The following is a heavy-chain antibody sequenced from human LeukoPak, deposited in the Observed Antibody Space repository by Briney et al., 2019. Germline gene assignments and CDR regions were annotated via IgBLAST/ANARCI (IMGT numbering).Heavy chain of an antibody. V-gene: IGHV4-61*01. J-gene: IGHJ5*02. CDR2: IHNSGST. D-gene: IGHD4-17*01. Sequence: SETLSLTCKVSGDSVSSDSHYWSRIRQPPGQGLEWIGYIHNSGSTKYNASLKSRLTISVDTSKNQFSLEVTSVTAADTAVYYCARTNYGDYSWFDPWGQGTLVTVSS. CDR1: GDSVSSDSHY. CDR3: ARTNYGDYSWFDP.